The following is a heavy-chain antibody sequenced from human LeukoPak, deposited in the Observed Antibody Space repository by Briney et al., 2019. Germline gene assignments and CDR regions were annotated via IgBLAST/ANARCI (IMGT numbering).Heavy chain of an antibody. Sequence: GGSLRLSCAASGFTFSDYYMTWLRQTPGKGLEWVSYISISGTTTFYVDSVKGRFTISRDNTKNSLYLQMNSLRAEDTAMYYLARGTMASDFWGQGTLVTVSS. CDR3: ARGTMASDF. V-gene: IGHV3-11*01. CDR1: GFTFSDYY. CDR2: ISISGTTT. D-gene: IGHD3-10*01. J-gene: IGHJ4*02.